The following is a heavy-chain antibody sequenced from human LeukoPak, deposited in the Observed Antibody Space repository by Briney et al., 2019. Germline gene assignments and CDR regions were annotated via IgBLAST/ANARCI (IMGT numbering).Heavy chain of an antibody. J-gene: IGHJ6*03. V-gene: IGHV4-34*01. CDR1: GGSFSGYY. D-gene: IGHD1-26*01. CDR3: ARTGGSFYFYYYMDV. Sequence: SETLSLTCAVYGGSFSGYYWSWIRQPPGKGLEWIGEINHSGSTNYNPSLKSRVTISVDTSKNQFSLKLSSVTAADTALYYCARTGGSFYFYYYMDVWGKGTTVTVSS. CDR2: INHSGST.